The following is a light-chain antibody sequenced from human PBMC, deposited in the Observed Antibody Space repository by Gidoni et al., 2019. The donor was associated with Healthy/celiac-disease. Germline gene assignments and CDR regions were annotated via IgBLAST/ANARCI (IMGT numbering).Light chain of an antibody. CDR3: QQYGSSPVYT. J-gene: IGKJ2*01. CDR2: GAS. V-gene: IGKV3-20*01. Sequence: EIVLTQSPGTLSLSPGERATLSCMASQSVSSSYLAWYQQKPGQAPRLLIYGASSRATGIPDRFSGSGSGRDFTLTISRLEPEDFAVYYCQQYGSSPVYTFGQGTKLEIK. CDR1: QSVSSSY.